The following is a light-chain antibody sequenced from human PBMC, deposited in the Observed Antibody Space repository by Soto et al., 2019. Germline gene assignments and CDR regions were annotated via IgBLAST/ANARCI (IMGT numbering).Light chain of an antibody. CDR1: SSNIGSNT. Sequence: QSVLTQPPSASGTPGQRVTISCSGSSSNIGSNTVNWYQQLPGTAPKLLIYSNNQRPSGVPDRFSGSKSGTSASLAISGLQSEDEANYYCAAWDDGLSAAVFGGGTQLTVL. CDR3: AAWDDGLSAAV. CDR2: SNN. V-gene: IGLV1-44*01. J-gene: IGLJ7*01.